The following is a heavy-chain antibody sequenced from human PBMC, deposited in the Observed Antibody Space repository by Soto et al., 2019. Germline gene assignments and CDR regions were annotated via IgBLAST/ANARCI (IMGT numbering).Heavy chain of an antibody. CDR3: ASFSNYDFWSGYYTPYYYYYGMDV. V-gene: IGHV3-21*01. CDR2: ISSSSSYI. CDR1: GFTFSSYS. J-gene: IGHJ6*02. D-gene: IGHD3-3*01. Sequence: GGSLRLSCAASGFTFSSYSMNWVRQAPGKGLEWVSSISSSSSYIYYADSVKGRFTISRDNAKNSLYLQINSLRAEDTAVYYCASFSNYDFWSGYYTPYYYYYGMDVWGQGTTVTVSS.